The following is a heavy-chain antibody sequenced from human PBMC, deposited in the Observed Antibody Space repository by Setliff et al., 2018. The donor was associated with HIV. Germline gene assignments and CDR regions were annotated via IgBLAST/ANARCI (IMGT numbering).Heavy chain of an antibody. CDR3: ARAPLSGGSFGWFDP. CDR2: IYSSGRT. CDR1: GDSISTDY. J-gene: IGHJ5*02. V-gene: IGHV4-4*07. D-gene: IGHD2-15*01. Sequence: NPSETLSLTCTVSGDSISTDYWTWIRQPPGKGLEWIGRIYSSGRTNYNPSLKSRVTMSLDTSKNQFSLKLSSVTAADTAVYYCARAPLSGGSFGWFDPWGQGTLVTVSS.